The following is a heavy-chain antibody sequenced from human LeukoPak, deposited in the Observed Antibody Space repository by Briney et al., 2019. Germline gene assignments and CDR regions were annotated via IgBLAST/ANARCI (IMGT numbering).Heavy chain of an antibody. CDR3: ARATDGRFLEWSRDYYYMDV. V-gene: IGHV1-2*02. CDR1: GYTFTGYY. CDR2: INPNSGGT. D-gene: IGHD3-3*01. J-gene: IGHJ6*03. Sequence: ASVKVSCKASGYTFTGYYMQWMRQTPGQGLEWVGWINPNSGGTNSAQKFQGRVTMTRDSSISTAFMELSRLRSDDTAVYYCARATDGRFLEWSRDYYYMDVWGKGTTVTVSS.